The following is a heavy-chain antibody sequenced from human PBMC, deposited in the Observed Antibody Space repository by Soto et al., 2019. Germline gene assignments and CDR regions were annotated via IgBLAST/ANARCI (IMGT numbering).Heavy chain of an antibody. CDR2: ISGSGGST. J-gene: IGHJ4*02. V-gene: IGHV3-23*01. CDR1: GFTFSSYA. CDR3: AKDKRRSYYYDSSGYYGFDY. D-gene: IGHD3-22*01. Sequence: PGGSLRLSCAASGFTFSSYAMSWVRQAPGKGLEWVSAISGSGGSTYYADSVKGRFTISRDNSKNTLYLQMNSLRAEDTAVYYCAKDKRRSYYYDSSGYYGFDYWGQGTLVTVSS.